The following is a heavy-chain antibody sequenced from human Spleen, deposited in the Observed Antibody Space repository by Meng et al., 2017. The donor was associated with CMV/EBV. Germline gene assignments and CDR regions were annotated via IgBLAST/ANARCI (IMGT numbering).Heavy chain of an antibody. D-gene: IGHD6-13*01. J-gene: IGHJ6*02. CDR3: AGGGYSSSWLYYYYGMDV. CDR1: GGSISSYY. V-gene: IGHV4-59*01. Sequence: SETLSLTCTVSGGSISSYYWTWIRQPQGKGLEWIGYIYYSGSTNYNPSLRSRVTMSVVTSKNQVSLKLSSVTAADTAVYYCAGGGYSSSWLYYYYGMDVWGQGTTVTV. CDR2: IYYSGST.